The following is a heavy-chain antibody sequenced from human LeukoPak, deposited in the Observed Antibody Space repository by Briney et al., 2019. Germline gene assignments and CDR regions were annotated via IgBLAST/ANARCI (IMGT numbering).Heavy chain of an antibody. D-gene: IGHD5-24*01. CDR2: TRNKANSYIT. CDR1: GFTFSDHY. J-gene: IGHJ4*02. Sequence: GGSLRLSCAASGFTFSDHYMDWVRQAPGKGLEWVGRTRNKANSYITEYAASVEGRFTISRDNSKNSLYLQMNSLRAEDTAVYYCAKDQREMATIGSYFDYWGQGTLVTASS. CDR3: AKDQREMATIGSYFDY. V-gene: IGHV3-72*01.